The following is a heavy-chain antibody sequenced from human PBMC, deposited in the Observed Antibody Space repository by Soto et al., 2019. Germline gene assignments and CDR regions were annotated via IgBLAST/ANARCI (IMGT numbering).Heavy chain of an antibody. J-gene: IGHJ6*02. CDR3: AKDLQAYGDYDYYCYGLDV. CDR2: ISYDGNNK. V-gene: IGHV3-30*18. Sequence: QLVESGGGVVPPGASLRLSCAASGFTFSTFGMHWVRQTPGKGLEWVAVISYDGNNKVYADSVKGRFTISRDNFKNTVDLVMNNLKVDDTAVYYCAKDLQAYGDYDYYCYGLDVGGQGATVSVSS. CDR1: GFTFSTFG. D-gene: IGHD4-17*01.